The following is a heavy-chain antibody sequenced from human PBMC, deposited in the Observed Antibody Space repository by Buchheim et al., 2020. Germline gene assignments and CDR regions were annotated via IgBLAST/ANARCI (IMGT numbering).Heavy chain of an antibody. CDR1: GFAFSTYA. V-gene: IGHV3-23*01. J-gene: IGHJ4*02. CDR2: ITNSGTNT. CDR3: ARSISNWPLIVRFDS. Sequence: EVQLLDSGGGLVQPGGSLRLSCAASGFAFSTYAMSWVRQAPGKGLEWVSTITNSGTNTYYADSVKGRFTISRDNSRSTLYLQMNSLGVEDTAIYYCARSISNWPLIVRFDSWGQGTL. D-gene: IGHD6-13*01.